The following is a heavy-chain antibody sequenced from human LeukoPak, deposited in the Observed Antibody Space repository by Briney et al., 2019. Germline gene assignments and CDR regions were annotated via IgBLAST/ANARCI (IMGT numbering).Heavy chain of an antibody. CDR2: ISSGGGT. D-gene: IGHD1-26*01. J-gene: IGHJ4*02. V-gene: IGHV3-23*01. CDR3: AKGGSSSTKKYFDY. Sequence: PGGSLRLSCAASRFTFSSYAMTWVRQAPGKGLEWVSGISSGGGTYYADSVKGRFTISRDNSQHTLYLQMNSLRAEDAAVYYCAKGGSSSTKKYFDYWGQGTLVTVSS. CDR1: RFTFSSYA.